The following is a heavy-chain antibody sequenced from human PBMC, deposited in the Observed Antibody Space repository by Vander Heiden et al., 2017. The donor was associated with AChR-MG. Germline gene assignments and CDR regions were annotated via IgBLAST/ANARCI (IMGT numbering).Heavy chain of an antibody. J-gene: IGHJ5*02. V-gene: IGHV1-3*01. CDR1: GYSSTNYA. CDR3: ARDSREYQRRTKPSNWFHP. Sequence: QVQLVQSGTEVKKPGASVKVSCKASGYSSTNYAIHWVRQAPGQRLEWMGWINAGNGNTKYSQNFQGRVTITRDTSANTAYMELSRLRSDDTAVHYCARDSREYQRRTKPSNWFHPRGEGRLVADAS. D-gene: IGHD2-8*01. CDR2: INAGNGNT.